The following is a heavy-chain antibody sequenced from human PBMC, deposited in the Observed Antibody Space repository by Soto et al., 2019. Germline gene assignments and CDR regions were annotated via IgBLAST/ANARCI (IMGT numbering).Heavy chain of an antibody. CDR2: ISYDGSNK. D-gene: IGHD3-3*01. CDR3: AKDLYYDFCSSVDVEDCVPLYYGMDV. Sequence: GGSLRLSCAASGFTVSSYGMHWVRQAPGKGLEWVAVISYDGSNKYYADSVKGRFTISRDNSKNTLYLQMNSLRDEDTAVYYCAKDLYYDFCSSVDVEDCVPLYYGMDVWGQGTTVTVSS. CDR1: GFTVSSYG. V-gene: IGHV3-30*18. J-gene: IGHJ6*02.